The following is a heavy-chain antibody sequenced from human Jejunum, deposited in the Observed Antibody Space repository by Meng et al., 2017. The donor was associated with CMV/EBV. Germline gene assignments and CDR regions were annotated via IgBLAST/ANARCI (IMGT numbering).Heavy chain of an antibody. D-gene: IGHD2-21*02. Sequence: SGKASGYTFTDNHLHWVRQAPGQGLEWMGWLTPKTGGTFYAQKFQGRVTMTGDTSMSTAYMELRRLTADDTAVYYCARHGDYLDVWGQGTTVTVSS. CDR1: GYTFTDNH. V-gene: IGHV1-2*02. J-gene: IGHJ6*02. CDR2: LTPKTGGT. CDR3: ARHGDYLDV.